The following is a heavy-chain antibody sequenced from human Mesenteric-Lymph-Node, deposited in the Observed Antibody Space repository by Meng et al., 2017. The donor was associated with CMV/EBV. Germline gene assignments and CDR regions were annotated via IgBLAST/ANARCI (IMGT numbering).Heavy chain of an antibody. D-gene: IGHD2-2*01. CDR3: ARGSRYCSSTNCYYWYFDL. Sequence: SSCSSYWSWIRQPTGKGLEWIGYIYYVGSTNYNPSLKSRVTISVDTSRNQFSLKLSSVTAADTAVYYCARGSRYCSSTNCYYWYFDLWGRGTLVTVSS. CDR1: SSCSSY. CDR2: IYYVGST. J-gene: IGHJ2*01. V-gene: IGHV4-61*01.